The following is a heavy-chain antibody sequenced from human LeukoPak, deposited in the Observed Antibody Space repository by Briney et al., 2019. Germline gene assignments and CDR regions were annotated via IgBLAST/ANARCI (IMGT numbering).Heavy chain of an antibody. CDR2: INHSGNT. D-gene: IGHD1-26*01. V-gene: IGHV4-34*01. J-gene: IGHJ4*02. Sequence: SETLSLTCAVYGGSFSGYYWSWIRQPPGKGLEWIGEINHSGNTNYNPSLKSRVTISVDTSKNQFSLKLSSVTAADTAVYYCARAPNSGSYHDYWGQGTLVTVSS. CDR3: ARAPNSGSYHDY. CDR1: GGSFSGYY.